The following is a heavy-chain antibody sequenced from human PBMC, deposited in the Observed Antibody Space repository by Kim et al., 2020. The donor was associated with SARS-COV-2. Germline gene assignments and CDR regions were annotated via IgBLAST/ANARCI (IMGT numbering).Heavy chain of an antibody. D-gene: IGHD3-10*01. CDR3: ARLKIAKLLWFGEKKRYDAFDI. J-gene: IGHJ3*02. CDR2: INHSGST. CDR1: GGSFSGYY. Sequence: SETLSLTCAVYGGSFSGYYWSWIRQPPGKGLEWIGEINHSGSTNYNPSLKSRVTISVDTSKNQFSLKLSSVTAADTAVYYCARLKIAKLLWFGEKKRYDAFDIWGQGTRVTVSS. V-gene: IGHV4-34*01.